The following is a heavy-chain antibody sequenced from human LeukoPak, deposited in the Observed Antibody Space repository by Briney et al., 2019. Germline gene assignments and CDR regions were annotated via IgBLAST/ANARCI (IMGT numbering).Heavy chain of an antibody. J-gene: IGHJ4*02. CDR2: ISGSGGST. V-gene: IGHV3-23*01. CDR3: AKSGYYYDSSSDH. D-gene: IGHD3-22*01. Sequence: GGSLRLSCAASGFTFSSYDMSWVRQAPGKGLEWVSAISGSGGSTYYADSVKGRFTISRDNSKNTLYLQMNSLRAEDTAVYYCAKSGYYYDSSSDHWGQGTLVTVSS. CDR1: GFTFSSYD.